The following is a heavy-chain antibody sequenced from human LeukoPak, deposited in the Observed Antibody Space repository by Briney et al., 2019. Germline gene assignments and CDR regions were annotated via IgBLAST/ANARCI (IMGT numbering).Heavy chain of an antibody. Sequence: GGSLRLSCAASGFTFSDYYMSWIRQAPGKGLEWVSAISGSGGSTYYADSVKGRFTISRDNSKNTLYLQMNSLRAEDTAVYYCAKESGYGILDYWGQGTLVTVSS. J-gene: IGHJ4*02. CDR3: AKESGYGILDY. CDR2: ISGSGGST. CDR1: GFTFSDYY. D-gene: IGHD5-12*01. V-gene: IGHV3-23*01.